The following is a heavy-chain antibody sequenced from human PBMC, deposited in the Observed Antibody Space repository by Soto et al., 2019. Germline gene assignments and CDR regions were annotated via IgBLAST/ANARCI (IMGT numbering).Heavy chain of an antibody. CDR3: CRDLSAATGPGYHHYGLDV. CDR1: GFTLNDFA. D-gene: IGHD3-9*01. J-gene: IGHJ6*02. V-gene: IGHV3-49*04. CDR2: IRSNSYGGTT. Sequence: GGPLRLSCTGSGFTLNDFAMTWVRQAPGKGLEWVGFIRSNSYGGTTEYAASVKGRFTISRDGSRRIAYLQMNSLKTEDTAVYYCCRDLSAATGPGYHHYGLDVWGQGTTVTVSS.